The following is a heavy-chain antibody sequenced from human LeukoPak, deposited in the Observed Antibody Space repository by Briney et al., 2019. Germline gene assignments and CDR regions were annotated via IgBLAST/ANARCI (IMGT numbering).Heavy chain of an antibody. Sequence: PSETLSLTCSVSGGSISSGSYYWSWIRQPAGKGLEWIGRVYTSGSTNYNPSLKSRVTISVDTSKNQFSLKLSSVTAADTAVYYCARDLYYYDSSGYYLWGFDIWGQGTWSPSLQ. CDR1: GGSISSGSYY. V-gene: IGHV4-61*02. D-gene: IGHD3-22*01. J-gene: IGHJ3*02. CDR3: ARDLYYYDSSGYYLWGFDI. CDR2: VYTSGST.